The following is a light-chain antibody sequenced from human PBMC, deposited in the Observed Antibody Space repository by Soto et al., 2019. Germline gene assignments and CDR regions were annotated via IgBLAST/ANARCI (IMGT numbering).Light chain of an antibody. V-gene: IGLV2-14*03. CDR2: DVS. Sequence: QSVLTQPASVSGSLGQSITISCTGTNNDIGAYNYICWHQQYPGRAPKVMIYDVSNRPSGVSNRFSGSKSGNTASLTISGLQAEDEADYYCTSYTKSNTVLFGGGTKVTVL. CDR1: NNDIGAYNY. CDR3: TSYTKSNTVL. J-gene: IGLJ2*01.